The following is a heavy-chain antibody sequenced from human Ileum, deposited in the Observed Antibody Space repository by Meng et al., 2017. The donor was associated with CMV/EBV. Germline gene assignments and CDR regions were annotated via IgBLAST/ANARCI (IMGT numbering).Heavy chain of an antibody. CDR2: IYLTGTT. CDR3: ASPFCSSNSVFYCFDY. D-gene: IGHD2-2*01. CDR1: GGAITSSNYY. J-gene: IGHJ4*02. V-gene: IGHV4-39*07. Sequence: CPVPGGAITSSNYYWGWIRQPPGKGLEWIGSIYLTGTTNYNPSLKSRVTISLDTSKNQFSQKLTSVTAADPAVYYCASPFCSSNSVFYCFDYWGQGTMVTVSS.